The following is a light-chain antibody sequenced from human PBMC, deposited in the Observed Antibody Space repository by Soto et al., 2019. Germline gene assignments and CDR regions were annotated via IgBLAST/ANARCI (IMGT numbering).Light chain of an antibody. J-gene: IGKJ5*01. CDR3: QQYNKWPPIT. Sequence: EIVMTHSPATLSVSPGERATLSFSASQSVSSNLAWYQQKPGQAPRLLIYGASTRATGIPGRFSGSGSGTEFTLTISSLQSEDFAVYYCQQYNKWPPITFGQGTRLEIK. CDR2: GAS. V-gene: IGKV3-15*01. CDR1: QSVSSN.